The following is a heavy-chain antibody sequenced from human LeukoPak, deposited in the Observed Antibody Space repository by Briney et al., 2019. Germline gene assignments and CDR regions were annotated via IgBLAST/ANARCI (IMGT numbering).Heavy chain of an antibody. CDR2: INPTGTDT. Sequence: ASVKVSCKASGYTFINNWMHWVRQAPGQGLEWVGLINPTGTDTLYAQKLQGRVTMTTDTSTSTAYMELRSLRSDDTAVYYCARAIAKGGSYLGGWGQGTLVTVSS. J-gene: IGHJ4*02. CDR1: GYTFINNW. V-gene: IGHV1-46*01. D-gene: IGHD1-26*01. CDR3: ARAIAKGGSYLGG.